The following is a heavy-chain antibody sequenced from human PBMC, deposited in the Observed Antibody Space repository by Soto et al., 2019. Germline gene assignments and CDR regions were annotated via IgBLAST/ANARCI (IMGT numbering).Heavy chain of an antibody. D-gene: IGHD3-22*01. Sequence: PSETLSLTCTVSGGSISSGGYYWSWIRQHPGKGLEWIGYIYYSGSTYYSPSLKSRVTISVDTSKNQFSLKLSSVTAADTAVYYCARGRNYYDSSGVGRAFDIWGQGTMVTVSS. J-gene: IGHJ3*02. CDR2: IYYSGST. CDR1: GGSISSGGYY. V-gene: IGHV4-31*03. CDR3: ARGRNYYDSSGVGRAFDI.